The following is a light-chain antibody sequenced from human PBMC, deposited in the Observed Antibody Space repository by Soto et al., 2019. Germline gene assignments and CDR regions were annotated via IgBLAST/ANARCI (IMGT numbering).Light chain of an antibody. Sequence: DIQMTQSPSTLSASVGDRVTITCRDSQTISRWLAWYQQTRGKAPKVXIYKASTLTSGVPSRFSGSGAGTEFTLTISSLQPDDVETDYCQHYNSYSEAFGQGTQVDNK. CDR1: QTISRW. CDR2: KAS. CDR3: QHYNSYSEA. J-gene: IGKJ1*01. V-gene: IGKV1-5*03.